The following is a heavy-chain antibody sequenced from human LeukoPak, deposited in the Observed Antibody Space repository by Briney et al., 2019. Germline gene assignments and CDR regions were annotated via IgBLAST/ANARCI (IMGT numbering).Heavy chain of an antibody. CDR1: GFTFSSYG. J-gene: IGHJ6*02. CDR2: ISYDGSNK. D-gene: IGHD5-12*01. Sequence: GGSLRLSCAASGFTFSSYGMHWVRQAPGKGLEWVAVISYDGSNKYYADSVKGRFTISRDNSKNTLNLQMNSLRAEDTAVYYCARDKDPYSGYDLVGMDVWGQGTTVTVSS. V-gene: IGHV3-30*03. CDR3: ARDKDPYSGYDLVGMDV.